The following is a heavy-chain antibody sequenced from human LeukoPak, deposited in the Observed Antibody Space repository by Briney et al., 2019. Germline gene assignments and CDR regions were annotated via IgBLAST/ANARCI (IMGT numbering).Heavy chain of an antibody. J-gene: IGHJ5*02. CDR3: ARALGSSGYGWFDP. CDR2: IYYSGTT. Sequence: SQTLSLTRTVSAGSISSGGYYWSWIRQHPGEGLEWIGNIYYSGTTYYNPSLKSRLTISVDTSKNQFSLKLSSVTAADTAVYYCARALGSSGYGWFDPWGQGTLVTVSS. D-gene: IGHD3-22*01. CDR1: AGSISSGGYY. V-gene: IGHV4-31*03.